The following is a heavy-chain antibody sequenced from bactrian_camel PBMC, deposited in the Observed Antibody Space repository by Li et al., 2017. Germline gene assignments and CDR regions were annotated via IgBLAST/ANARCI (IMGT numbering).Heavy chain of an antibody. CDR3: TKGSGWGAGFEY. Sequence: VQLVESGGGSVQAGGPLRLSCEVSGYANDRDVCVAWFRQVPGKEREAVAGIYIGGGGSTYYADSVKGRFALSRDLVNAKNTVYLQMNSLKIEDTSTYYCTKGSGWGAGFEYWGQGTQVTVS. CDR2: IYIGGGGST. CDR1: GYANDRDVC. D-gene: IGHD5*01. J-gene: IGHJ4*01. V-gene: IGHV3S1*01.